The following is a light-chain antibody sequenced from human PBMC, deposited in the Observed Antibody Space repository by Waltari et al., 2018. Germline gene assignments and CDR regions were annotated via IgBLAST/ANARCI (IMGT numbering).Light chain of an antibody. CDR2: EAA. CDR3: CSYVGDVTWV. Sequence: QSALTQPASVSGSPGQSITISCTGTSSDVGSYDLVPWYQHHPGKAPKLMIDEAAQRPSGVADRFSGSESGNTASLTSSGLQAEDEADYYCCSYVGDVTWVFGGGTKLTVL. J-gene: IGLJ3*02. V-gene: IGLV2-23*01. CDR1: SSDVGSYDL.